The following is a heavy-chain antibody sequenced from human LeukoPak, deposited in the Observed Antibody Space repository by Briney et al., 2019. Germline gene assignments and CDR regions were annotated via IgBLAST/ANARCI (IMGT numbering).Heavy chain of an antibody. V-gene: IGHV3-9*03. D-gene: IGHD5-12*01. CDR1: GFTFDDYA. J-gene: IGHJ4*02. Sequence: GGSLRLSCAASGFTFDDYAMHWVRQAPGKGLEWVSGISWNSGSIGYADSVKGRFTISRDNAKNSLYLQMNSLRAEDMALYYCAKGMYSGYDLGDYYFDYWGQGTLVIVSS. CDR2: ISWNSGSI. CDR3: AKGMYSGYDLGDYYFDY.